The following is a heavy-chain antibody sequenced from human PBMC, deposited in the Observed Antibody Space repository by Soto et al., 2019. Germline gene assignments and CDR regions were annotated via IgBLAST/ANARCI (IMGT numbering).Heavy chain of an antibody. CDR2: ISAYNGHT. CDR1: GYTFTSYG. V-gene: IGHV1-18*04. CDR3: ARDVSMVATVECEY. Sequence: QVQLVQSGAEVKKPGASVKVSCKASGYTFTSYGISWVRQAPGQGLEWMGWISAYNGHTNYAQKLQGRVTMTTDTATSTADMELRSLRSDGTAVYYCARDVSMVATVECEYWGQGTLVTVSS. D-gene: IGHD5-12*01. J-gene: IGHJ4*02.